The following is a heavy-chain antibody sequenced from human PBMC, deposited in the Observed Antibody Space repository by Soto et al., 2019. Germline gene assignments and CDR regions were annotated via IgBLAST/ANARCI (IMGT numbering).Heavy chain of an antibody. D-gene: IGHD6-19*01. CDR3: AKALGRGGWSYYYYGMDV. CDR1: GFTFSSYG. Sequence: QVQLVESGGGVVQPGRSLRLSCAASGFTFSSYGMHWVRQAPGKGLEWVAVISYDGSNKYYADSVKGRFTISRDNSKNTMYLQMNSLRAEDTALYYCAKALGRGGWSYYYYGMDVWGQGTTVTVSS. CDR2: ISYDGSNK. V-gene: IGHV3-30*18. J-gene: IGHJ6*02.